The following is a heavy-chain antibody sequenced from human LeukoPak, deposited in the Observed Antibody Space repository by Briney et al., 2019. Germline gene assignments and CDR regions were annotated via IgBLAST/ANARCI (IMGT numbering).Heavy chain of an antibody. CDR2: ISSSSSYI. CDR3: ARDDNWNYIIKYYFDY. CDR1: GFTFSSYT. J-gene: IGHJ4*02. D-gene: IGHD1-7*01. Sequence: GGSLRLSCAASGFTFSSYTMNWVRQAPGKGLEWVSSISSSSSYIYYADSVKGRFTISRDNAKNSLHLQMNSLRAEDTAVYYCARDDNWNYIIKYYFDYWGQGTLVTVSS. V-gene: IGHV3-21*01.